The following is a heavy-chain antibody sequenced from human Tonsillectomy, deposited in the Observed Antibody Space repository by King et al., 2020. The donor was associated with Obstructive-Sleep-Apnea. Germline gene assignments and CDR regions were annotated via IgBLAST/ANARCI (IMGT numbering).Heavy chain of an antibody. J-gene: IGHJ4*02. D-gene: IGHD5-12*01. CDR3: ARHRGVEDYGGYGDYFDY. V-gene: IGHV4-59*08. Sequence: QLQESGPGLVKPSETLSLTCTVSGDSISNYYWSWIRQPPGKGLEWIGDMYYSGNTNYNPSLKSRVTISVHTSKIQFSLRLSSVTAADTAVYYCARHRGVEDYGGYGDYFDYWGQGTLVTVSS. CDR2: MYYSGNT. CDR1: GDSISNYY.